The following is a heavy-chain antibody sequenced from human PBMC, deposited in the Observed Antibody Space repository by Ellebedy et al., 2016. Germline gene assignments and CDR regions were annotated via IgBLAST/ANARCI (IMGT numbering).Heavy chain of an antibody. J-gene: IGHJ4*02. CDR3: AKVTMRGLRPTLFDY. V-gene: IGHV1-46*01. CDR2: ISVSGGGT. CDR1: GYSFTSHD. Sequence: ASVKVSCXASGYSFTSHDIHWVRQAPGQGLEWVGRISVSGGGTTYAQKFRGRVTLTRDTSTNTAYMELSILMSDDTAVYYCAKVTMRGLRPTLFDYWGQGTLVTVSS. D-gene: IGHD1-14*01.